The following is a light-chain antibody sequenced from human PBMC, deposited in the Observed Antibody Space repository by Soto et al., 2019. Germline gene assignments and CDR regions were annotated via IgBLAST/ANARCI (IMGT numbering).Light chain of an antibody. CDR1: ESIGRY. Sequence: ETHMTQSPISLSASVGDRIAITCRANESIGRYLSWFQQTPGGVPKLLIYAASTLQTGVPSRFSGSGSGTDFTLTINGLQSPEFDTYFCLQTYSPPLTFGGGTRVE. V-gene: IGKV1-39*01. CDR3: LQTYSPPLT. CDR2: AAS. J-gene: IGKJ4*01.